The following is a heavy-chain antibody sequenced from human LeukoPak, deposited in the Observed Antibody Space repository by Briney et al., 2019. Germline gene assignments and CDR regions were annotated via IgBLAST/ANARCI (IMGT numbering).Heavy chain of an antibody. CDR1: GGTFSSYA. CDR2: IIPIFGTA. V-gene: IGHV1-69*05. D-gene: IGHD2-2*01. CDR3: ARVDCSSTSCSLTNFDY. Sequence: SVKVSCKASGGTFSSYAISWVRQAPGQGLEWMGGIIPIFGTANYAQKFQSRVTITTDESTSTAYMELSSLRSEDTAVYYCARVDCSSTSCSLTNFDYWGQGTLVTVSS. J-gene: IGHJ4*02.